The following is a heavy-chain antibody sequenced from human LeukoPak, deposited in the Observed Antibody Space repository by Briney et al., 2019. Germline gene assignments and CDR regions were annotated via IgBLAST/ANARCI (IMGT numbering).Heavy chain of an antibody. CDR1: GGSISSYYW. CDR2: IYWNDDK. CDR3: AHISPGGYYYYDMDV. Sequence: TLSLTCTVSGGSISSYYWSWIRQPPGKALEWLALIYWNDDKRYSPSLKSRLTITKDTSKNQVVLTMTNMDPVDTATHYCAHISPGGYYYYDMDVWGQGTTVTVSS. D-gene: IGHD2-8*02. V-gene: IGHV2-5*01. J-gene: IGHJ6*02.